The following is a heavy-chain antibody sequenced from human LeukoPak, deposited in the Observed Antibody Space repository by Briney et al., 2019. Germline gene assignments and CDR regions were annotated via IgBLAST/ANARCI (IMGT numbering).Heavy chain of an antibody. CDR2: LSGSGGST. CDR3: AKSRGKSLNYYYYYYMDV. D-gene: IGHD1-26*01. V-gene: IGHV3-23*01. CDR1: GFTFSSYA. Sequence: GGSLRLSCAASGFTFSSYAMSWVRQAPGKGLEWASALSGSGGSTYYAHSVKGRFTISRDDSKNTLYLQMNSLRAEDTAVYYCAKSRGKSLNYYYYYYMDVWGKGTTVTVSS. J-gene: IGHJ6*03.